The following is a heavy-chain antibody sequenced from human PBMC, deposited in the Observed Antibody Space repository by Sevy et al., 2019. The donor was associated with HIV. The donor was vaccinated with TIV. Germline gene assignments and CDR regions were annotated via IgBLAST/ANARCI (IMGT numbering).Heavy chain of an antibody. V-gene: IGHV1-24*01. J-gene: IGHJ4*02. CDR1: GYTFSELS. CDR3: ATDLSDDYGTSGGLDY. D-gene: IGHD3-22*01. Sequence: ASVKVSCKVSGYTFSELSMHWVRQTPEGLEWMGGFDPEDDKNIYAQKFQGRVTMTEDTSTDTAYMERRSLRSEDTAVYYCATDLSDDYGTSGGLDYWGQGTLVTVSS. CDR2: FDPEDDKN.